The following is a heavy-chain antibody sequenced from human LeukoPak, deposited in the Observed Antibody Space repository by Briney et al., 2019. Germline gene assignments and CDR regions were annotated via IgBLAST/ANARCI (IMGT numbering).Heavy chain of an antibody. CDR2: ISAYNGNT. J-gene: IGHJ4*02. D-gene: IGHD3-22*01. V-gene: IGHV1-18*01. CDR1: GYTFTSYG. Sequence: GASVKVSCKASGYTFTSYGISWVRQAPGQGLEWMGWISAYNGNTNYAQKLQGRVTMTTDTSTSTAYMELRSLRSDDTAVYYCARGGYYDSSGYYYENGFFDYWGQGTLVTVSS. CDR3: ARGGYYDSSGYYYENGFFDY.